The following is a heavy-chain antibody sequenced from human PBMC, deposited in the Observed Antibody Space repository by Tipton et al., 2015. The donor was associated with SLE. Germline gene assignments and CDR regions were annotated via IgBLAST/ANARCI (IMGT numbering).Heavy chain of an antibody. Sequence: TLSLTCTVSGGSISSSSYYWGWIRQPPGKGLEWIGSIYYSGSTYYNPSLKSRVTISVDTSKNQFSLKLSSVTAADTAVYYCARTDCGGDCYYWYFDLWGRGTLVTVSS. J-gene: IGHJ2*01. D-gene: IGHD2-21*01. CDR2: IYYSGST. CDR1: GGSISSSSYY. V-gene: IGHV4-39*01. CDR3: ARTDCGGDCYYWYFDL.